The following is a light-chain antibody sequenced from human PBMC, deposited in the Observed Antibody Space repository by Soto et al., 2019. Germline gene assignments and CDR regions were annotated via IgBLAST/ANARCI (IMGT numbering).Light chain of an antibody. CDR1: QSVAGSS. J-gene: IGKJ2*03. Sequence: EIVLTQSPGTLSLSPGERVTLSCRASQSVAGSSLAWYQQKPGQAPRLLIYGASSRATGIPDRFSGSGSGTDFTLIIDSLQAEDVAVYYCHQYYSAPYSFGQGTKLEIK. V-gene: IGKV3-20*01. CDR3: HQYYSAPYS. CDR2: GAS.